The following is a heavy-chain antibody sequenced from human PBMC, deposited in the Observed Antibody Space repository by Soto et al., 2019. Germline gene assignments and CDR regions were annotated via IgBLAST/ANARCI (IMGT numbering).Heavy chain of an antibody. CDR1: GLTVSSNY. CDR3: ARGGDSLLFYYYYMDV. D-gene: IGHD4-17*01. J-gene: IGHJ6*03. V-gene: IGHV3-66*01. Sequence: PGGSLRLSCAASGLTVSSNYMSWVRQAPGKGLEWVSVIYSGGSTYYADSVKGRFTISRDNSKNTLYLQMNSLRAEDTAVYYCARGGDSLLFYYYYMDVWGKGTTVTVSS. CDR2: IYSGGST.